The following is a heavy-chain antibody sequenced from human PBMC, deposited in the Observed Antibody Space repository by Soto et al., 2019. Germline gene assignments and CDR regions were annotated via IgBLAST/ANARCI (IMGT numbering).Heavy chain of an antibody. D-gene: IGHD1-26*01. CDR2: ITYDGANG. CDR3: ARAFSGSYPNFDY. V-gene: IGHV3-30*09. Sequence: GGSLRLSCLASGFIFRSYAMHWVRQAPGKGLEWVAVITYDGANGYYADSVRGRFAISRDNSKSTLFLQMNSLRPKDTAVYYCARAFSGSYPNFDYWGQGTLVTVSS. CDR1: GFIFRSYA. J-gene: IGHJ4*02.